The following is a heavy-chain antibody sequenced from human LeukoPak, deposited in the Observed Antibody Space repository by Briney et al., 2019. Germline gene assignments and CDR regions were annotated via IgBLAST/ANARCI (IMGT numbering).Heavy chain of an antibody. Sequence: GSLRLSCAASGFTFSSYAMSWVRQAPGKGLEWVSAISGSGGSTYYADSVKGGFTISRDNSKNTLYLQMNSLRAEDTAVYYCAKDPALYYYGSGTNYGMTSGAKGPRSPSP. CDR1: GFTFSSYA. J-gene: IGHJ6*02. D-gene: IGHD3-10*01. CDR3: AKDPALYYYGSGTNYGMTS. V-gene: IGHV3-23*01. CDR2: ISGSGGST.